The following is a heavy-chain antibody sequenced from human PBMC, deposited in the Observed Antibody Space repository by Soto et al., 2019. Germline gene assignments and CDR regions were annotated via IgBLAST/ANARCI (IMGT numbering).Heavy chain of an antibody. D-gene: IGHD3-9*01. CDR2: MYHSGST. J-gene: IGHJ6*02. CDR1: GGSFSGYY. CDR3: ARVRDSLRYFDWLSDYYYYGMDV. Sequence: PSETLSLTCAVYGGSFSGYYWSWIRQPPGKGLEWIGYMYHSGSTYYNPSPKSRVTISVDTSKSQFSLKLSSVTAADTAVYYCARVRDSLRYFDWLSDYYYYGMDVWGQGTTVTVSS. V-gene: IGHV4-34*01.